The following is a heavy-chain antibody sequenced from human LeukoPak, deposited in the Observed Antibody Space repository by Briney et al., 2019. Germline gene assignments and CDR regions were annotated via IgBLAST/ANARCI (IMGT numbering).Heavy chain of an antibody. J-gene: IGHJ5*02. CDR2: ISSSGDYI. V-gene: IGHV3-21*01. D-gene: IGHD2/OR15-2a*01. Sequence: GGSLRLSCAASEFTFSSYNMNWVRQAPGKGLEWVSSISSSGDYIYYADSVKGRFTISRDNAKNSLYLQMKSLRAEDTAVYYCARGKTSQNIVTRKTYNWFDPWGQGTLVTVSS. CDR1: EFTFSSYN. CDR3: ARGKTSQNIVTRKTYNWFDP.